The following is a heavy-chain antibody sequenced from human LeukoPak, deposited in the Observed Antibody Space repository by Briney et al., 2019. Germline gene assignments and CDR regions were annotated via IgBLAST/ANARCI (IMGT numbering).Heavy chain of an antibody. J-gene: IGHJ6*02. D-gene: IGHD3-3*01. CDR2: ISYDGSNK. Sequence: GGSLRLSCAASEFTFSSYAMHWVRQAPGKGLEWVAVISYDGSNKYYADSVKGRFTISRGNSKNTLYLQMNSLRAEDTAVYYCARDRVSDFWSGYYKDYYGMDVWGQGTTVTVSS. V-gene: IGHV3-30-3*01. CDR3: ARDRVSDFWSGYYKDYYGMDV. CDR1: EFTFSSYA.